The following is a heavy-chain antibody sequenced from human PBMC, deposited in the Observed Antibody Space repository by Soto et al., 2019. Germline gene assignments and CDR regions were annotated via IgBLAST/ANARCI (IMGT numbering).Heavy chain of an antibody. D-gene: IGHD6-13*01. Sequence: QVQLVQSGAEVKKPGSSVKVSCKASGGSFSSYAISWVRQAPGQGLEWMGGIIPIVGTGNYAQNFQGRVTITADESTSTAYMELSSLRSEDTAMYYCARDLRAAGRPGMDVWGRGTTVTVSS. CDR3: ARDLRAAGRPGMDV. CDR1: GGSFSSYA. J-gene: IGHJ6*01. V-gene: IGHV1-69*01. CDR2: IIPIVGTG.